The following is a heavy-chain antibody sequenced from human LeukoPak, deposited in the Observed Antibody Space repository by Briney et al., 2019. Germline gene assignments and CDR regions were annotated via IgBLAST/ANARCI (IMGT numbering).Heavy chain of an antibody. Sequence: SETLSLTCPISGPSMNIYYWNWIRQSAGEAMEFIGRIHISGRTYDSPSLKSRVTMSLDTSKSLFSLNLKSVTAADTAVYYCVMTSTGVRDKFDFWGQGTLVTVSS. V-gene: IGHV4-4*07. CDR2: IHISGRT. J-gene: IGHJ4*02. CDR3: VMTSTGVRDKFDF. D-gene: IGHD3-10*01. CDR1: GPSMNIYY.